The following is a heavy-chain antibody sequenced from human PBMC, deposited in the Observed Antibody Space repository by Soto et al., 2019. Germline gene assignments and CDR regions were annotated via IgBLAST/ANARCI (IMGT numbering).Heavy chain of an antibody. Sequence: GGSLRLSCAASGFTFSSYAMSWVRQAPGKGLEWVSAISGSGGSTYYADSVKGRVTSSRDNSKNTLYLQMNSLRAEATAVYYCAKTPTVTTIFLLDYWGQGTLVTVSS. CDR2: ISGSGGST. J-gene: IGHJ4*02. CDR1: GFTFSSYA. D-gene: IGHD4-17*01. CDR3: AKTPTVTTIFLLDY. V-gene: IGHV3-23*01.